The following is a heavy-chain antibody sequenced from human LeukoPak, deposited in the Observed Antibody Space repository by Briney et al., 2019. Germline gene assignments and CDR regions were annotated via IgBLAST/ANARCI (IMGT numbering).Heavy chain of an antibody. J-gene: IGHJ3*01. CDR2: INPNSGGT. V-gene: IGHV1-2*02. Sequence: ASVKVSCKASGYTFTGYYMHWVRQAPGQGLEWMGWINPNSGGTNYAQKFQGRVTMTRDTSISTAYMELSRLRSDDTAVYYCARDREGYYDILTGYYGVGAFDLWGQGIMVTVSS. CDR1: GYTFTGYY. D-gene: IGHD3-9*01. CDR3: ARDREGYYDILTGYYGVGAFDL.